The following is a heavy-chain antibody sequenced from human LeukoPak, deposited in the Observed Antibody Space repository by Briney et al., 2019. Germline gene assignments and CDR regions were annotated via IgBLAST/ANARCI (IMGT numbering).Heavy chain of an antibody. CDR3: AKRSSTGSGWYSIDY. CDR2: ISYDGNTY. CDR1: GFTFNNYG. J-gene: IGHJ4*02. V-gene: IGHV3-30*18. D-gene: IGHD6-13*01. Sequence: GRSLRLSCAASGFTFNNYGMHWVRQAPGKGLEWVAVISYDGNTYYYADSVKGRFTISRDNSKNTLYLQMNSLRAEDTAVYYCAKRSSTGSGWYSIDYWGQGALVTVSS.